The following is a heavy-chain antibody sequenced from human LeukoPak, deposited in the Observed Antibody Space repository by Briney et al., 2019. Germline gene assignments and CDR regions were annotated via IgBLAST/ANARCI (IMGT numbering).Heavy chain of an antibody. J-gene: IGHJ6*02. CDR2: ISHDGRTE. D-gene: IGHD3-10*01. CDR1: GFIFSNYG. V-gene: IGHV3-30*18. CDR3: AKGNPLRERARRAIDSGTQYYYYGMDV. Sequence: GGSLRLSCAASGFIFSNYGMHWVRQAPGKGLEWVAVISHDGRTEFYADSVKGRFTISRDSSKNTLFLQMNSLRTEDTAVYFCAKGNPLRERARRAIDSGTQYYYYGMDVWGQGTTVTVSS.